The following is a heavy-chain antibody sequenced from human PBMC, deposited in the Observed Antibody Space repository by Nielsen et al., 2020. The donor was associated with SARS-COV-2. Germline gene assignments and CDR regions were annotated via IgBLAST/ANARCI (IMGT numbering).Heavy chain of an antibody. V-gene: IGHV4-59*10. CDR1: GGSFSGYY. D-gene: IGHD6-19*01. CDR3: ARGIAVADHNWFDP. CDR2: IYTSGST. J-gene: IGHJ5*02. Sequence: SETLSLTCAVYGGSFSGYYWSWIRQPPGKGLEWIGRIYTSGSTNYNPSLKSRVTMSVDTSKNQFSLKLSSVTAADTAVYYCARGIAVADHNWFDPWGQGTLVTVSS.